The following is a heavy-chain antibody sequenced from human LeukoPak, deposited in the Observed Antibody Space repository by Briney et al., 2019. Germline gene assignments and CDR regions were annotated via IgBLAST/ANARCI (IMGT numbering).Heavy chain of an antibody. CDR2: IFPADSDT. V-gene: IGHV5-51*01. CDR1: GYRFSDYW. Sequence: GESLKISCQGSGYRFSDYWIAWVRRMPGKGLEWIGIIFPADSDTRNSPSLQGQVTISVDKSINTAYLQWSSLKASDSAMYYCARPPGVGATSFDYWGQGTLVTVSS. CDR3: ARPPGVGATSFDY. J-gene: IGHJ4*02. D-gene: IGHD1-26*01.